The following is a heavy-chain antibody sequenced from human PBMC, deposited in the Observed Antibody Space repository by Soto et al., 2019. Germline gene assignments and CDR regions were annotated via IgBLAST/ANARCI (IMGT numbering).Heavy chain of an antibody. CDR3: ARSGTGTVSLFYYYGLDV. CDR1: GGSFSNYF. Sequence: SETLSLTCTVSGGSFSNYFWSWIRQPPGKGLEWIGYILHSGSTIYNPSLKSRVTISVDTSKNQFSLRLRSVTAADTAVYYCARSGTGTVSLFYYYGLDVWGQGTTVT. D-gene: IGHD1-7*01. J-gene: IGHJ6*02. CDR2: ILHSGST. V-gene: IGHV4-59*01.